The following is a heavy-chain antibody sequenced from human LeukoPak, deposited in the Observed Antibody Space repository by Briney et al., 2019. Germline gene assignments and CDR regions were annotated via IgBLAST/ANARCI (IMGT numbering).Heavy chain of an antibody. D-gene: IGHD3-10*01. Sequence: SVKVSCKASGGTFSSYAISWVRQAPGQGLEWMGRIIPIFGTANYAQKFQGRVTITTDESTSTAYMELSSLRSADTAVYYCARGPMVRGVIIDTWFDPGGQGTLVTVSS. V-gene: IGHV1-69*05. CDR2: IIPIFGTA. J-gene: IGHJ5*02. CDR3: ARGPMVRGVIIDTWFDP. CDR1: GGTFSSYA.